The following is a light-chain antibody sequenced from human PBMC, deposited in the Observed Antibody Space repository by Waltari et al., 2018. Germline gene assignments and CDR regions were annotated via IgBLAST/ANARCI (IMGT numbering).Light chain of an antibody. CDR2: WAS. CDR3: QQYATTPRT. V-gene: IGKV4-1*01. J-gene: IGKJ2*02. CDR1: QSVSYSPNNKNY. Sequence: DIVMTQSPDSLAVSLGERATINRTSSQSVSYSPNNKNYLALFQQKPGQPPKLLIYWASTRESGVPDRFSGSGSVTDFTLTISSLQAEDVAIYYCQQYATTPRTFGQGTKLEIK.